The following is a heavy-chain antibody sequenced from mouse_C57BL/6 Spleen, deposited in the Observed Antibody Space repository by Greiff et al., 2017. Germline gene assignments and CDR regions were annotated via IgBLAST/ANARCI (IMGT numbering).Heavy chain of an antibody. Sequence: VQLQQSGPELVKPGASVKISCKASGYTFTDYYMNWVKQSHGKSLEWIGDINPNNGGTSYNQKFKGKATLTVDKSSSTAYMELRSLTPEDSAVYYCAARGNYDGYWCAYWGQGTLVTVSA. V-gene: IGHV1-26*01. CDR1: GYTFTDYY. J-gene: IGHJ3*01. D-gene: IGHD2-3*01. CDR2: INPNNGGT. CDR3: AARGNYDGYWCAY.